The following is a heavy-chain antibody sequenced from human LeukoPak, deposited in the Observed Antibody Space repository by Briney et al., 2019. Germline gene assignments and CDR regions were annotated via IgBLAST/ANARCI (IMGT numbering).Heavy chain of an antibody. CDR2: ISAYNGNA. Sequence: ASVKVSCKASGYTFTSYGISWVRQAPGQGLEWMGGISAYNGNANYAQKLQGRVTMTTDASTSTAYMELRSLRSDDTAVYYCARVMDSAVTRYLGFYYYYGMDVWGQGTTVTVSS. CDR3: ARVMDSAVTRYLGFYYYYGMDV. V-gene: IGHV1-18*01. D-gene: IGHD4-17*01. J-gene: IGHJ6*02. CDR1: GYTFTSYG.